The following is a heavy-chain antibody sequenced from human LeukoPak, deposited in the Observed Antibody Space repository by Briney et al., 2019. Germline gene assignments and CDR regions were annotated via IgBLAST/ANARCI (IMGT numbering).Heavy chain of an antibody. D-gene: IGHD3-3*01. CDR2: INPNGGNT. CDR3: ARAPSKRITIFGVVIIPPPYYYYGMDV. J-gene: IGHJ6*02. V-gene: IGHV1-8*01. Sequence: ASVKVSSKPSVDTSTGYDTNGVRQATGQGREWRGWINPNGGNTGYAQKFQGRVTMTRNNSISTDYMELSRLRSEDTAVYYCARAPSKRITIFGVVIIPPPYYYYGMDVWGQGTTVTVSS. CDR1: VDTSTGYD.